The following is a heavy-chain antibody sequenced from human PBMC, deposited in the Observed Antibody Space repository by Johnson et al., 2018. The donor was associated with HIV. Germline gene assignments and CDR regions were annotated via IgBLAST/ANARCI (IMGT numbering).Heavy chain of an antibody. V-gene: IGHV3-30*04. Sequence: QVQLVESGGGVVQPGRSPRLSCAASGFTFSSYAMHWVRQAPGKGLEWVAVISYDGSNKYYADSVKGRFTISRDNSKNTLYLQMNSLRAEDTAVYYCAYPREGSSWSNDAFDIWGQGTMVTVSS. CDR2: ISYDGSNK. D-gene: IGHD6-13*01. CDR3: AYPREGSSWSNDAFDI. J-gene: IGHJ3*02. CDR1: GFTFSSYA.